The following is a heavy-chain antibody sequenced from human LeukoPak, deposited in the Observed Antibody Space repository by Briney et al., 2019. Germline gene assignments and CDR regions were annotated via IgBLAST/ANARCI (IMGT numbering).Heavy chain of an antibody. CDR3: ARDHYYYYMDV. CDR1: GGSFRGYY. CDR2: IRYSGST. Sequence: PSETLSLTCAVNGGSFRGYYWSWIRQPPRKGLEWIGYIRYSGSTNYNPSLKSRVTISVDTSKNQFSLKLSSVTAADTAVYYCARDHYYYYMDVWGKGTTVTVSS. J-gene: IGHJ6*03. V-gene: IGHV4-59*01.